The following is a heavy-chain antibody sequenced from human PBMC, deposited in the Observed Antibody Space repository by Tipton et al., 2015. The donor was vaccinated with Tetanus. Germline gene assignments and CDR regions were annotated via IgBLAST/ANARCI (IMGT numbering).Heavy chain of an antibody. CDR3: ATREDTALVIAESDAPDI. Sequence: QLVQSGAEVKKTGSSVKISCKASGYTLTYRYLHWVRQAPGQALEWMGWITPFNNNTNYAQKFQDRVSFSSDRSMSTAYMEVSSLGSADTAMYYCATREDTALVIAESDAPDIWGQGTMVTVSS. CDR1: GYTLTYRY. J-gene: IGHJ3*02. CDR2: ITPFNNNT. V-gene: IGHV1-45*02. D-gene: IGHD5-18*01.